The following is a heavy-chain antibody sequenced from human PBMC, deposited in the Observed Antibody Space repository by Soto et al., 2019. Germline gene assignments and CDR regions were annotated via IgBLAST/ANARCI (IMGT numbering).Heavy chain of an antibody. CDR3: ARDSGAATIPYDYYYGMDV. D-gene: IGHD5-12*01. CDR1: GGTFSSYA. CDR2: IIPIFGTA. J-gene: IGHJ6*02. V-gene: IGHV1-69*13. Sequence: SVKVSCKASGGTFSSYAISWLRQAPGQGLEWMGGIIPIFGTANYAQKFQGRVTITADESTSTVYMELSSLRSEDTAVYYCARDSGAATIPYDYYYGMDVWGQGTTVTVSS.